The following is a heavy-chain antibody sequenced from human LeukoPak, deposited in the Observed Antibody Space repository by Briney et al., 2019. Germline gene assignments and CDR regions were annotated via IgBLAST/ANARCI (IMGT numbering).Heavy chain of an antibody. J-gene: IGHJ4*02. CDR1: GFTFSSYE. CDR2: ISSSGSTI. CDR3: ARDGAPYYYDSSGSDY. Sequence: QPGGSLRLSCAASGFTFSSYEMNWVRQAPGKGLEWVSYISSSGSTIYYADSVKGRFTISRDNAKNSLYLQMNSLRDEDTAVYYCARDGAPYYYDSSGSDYWGQGTLVTVSS. V-gene: IGHV3-48*03. D-gene: IGHD3-22*01.